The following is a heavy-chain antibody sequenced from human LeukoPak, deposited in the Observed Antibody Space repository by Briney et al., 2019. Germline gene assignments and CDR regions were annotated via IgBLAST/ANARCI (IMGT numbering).Heavy chain of an antibody. CDR2: ISGSGGST. CDR1: GFTFSSYG. CDR3: ARESSGWYGYYYYYYYMDV. V-gene: IGHV3-23*01. Sequence: GGSLRLSCAASGFTFSSYGMSWVRQAPGKGLEWVSAISGSGGSTYYADSVKGRFTISRDNAKNSLYLQMNSLRAEDTAVYYCARESSGWYGYYYYYYYMDVWGKGTTVTVSS. J-gene: IGHJ6*03. D-gene: IGHD6-19*01.